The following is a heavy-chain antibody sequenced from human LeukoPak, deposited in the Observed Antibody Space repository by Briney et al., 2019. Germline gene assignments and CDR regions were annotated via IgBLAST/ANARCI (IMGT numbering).Heavy chain of an antibody. CDR3: ARVAYSSSWAGEYYFDY. J-gene: IGHJ4*02. D-gene: IGHD6-13*01. CDR1: GGTFSSYA. Sequence: ASVKVSCKASGGTFSSYAISWVRQAPGQGLEWMGGIIPIFGTANYAQKFQGRVTITTDESTSTAYMELSSLRSEDTAVYYCARVAYSSSWAGEYYFDYWGQGTLVTVSS. V-gene: IGHV1-69*05. CDR2: IIPIFGTA.